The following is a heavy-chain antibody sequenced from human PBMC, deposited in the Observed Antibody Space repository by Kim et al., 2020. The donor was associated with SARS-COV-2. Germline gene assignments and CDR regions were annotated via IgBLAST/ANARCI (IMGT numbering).Heavy chain of an antibody. V-gene: IGHV3-48*02. D-gene: IGHD4-4*01. CDR3: ARDYYSNYDVGGDY. J-gene: IGHJ4*02. Sequence: ADTVKGRFPISRDNAKNSLYLHMNSLRDEDTAVYYCARDYYSNYDVGGDYWGQGTLVTVSS.